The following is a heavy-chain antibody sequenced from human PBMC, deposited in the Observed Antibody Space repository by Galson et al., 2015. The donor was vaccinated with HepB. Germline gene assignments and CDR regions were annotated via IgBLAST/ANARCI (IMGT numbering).Heavy chain of an antibody. V-gene: IGHV1-69*13. J-gene: IGHJ6*02. Sequence: SVKVSCKASGGTFSSYAISWVRQAPGQGLEWMGGIIPIFGTANYAQKFQGRVTITADESTSTAYMELSSLRSEDTAVYYCARGRGYSGYDAYYYYGMDVWGQGTTVTVSS. CDR2: IIPIFGTA. D-gene: IGHD5-12*01. CDR1: GGTFSSYA. CDR3: ARGRGYSGYDAYYYYGMDV.